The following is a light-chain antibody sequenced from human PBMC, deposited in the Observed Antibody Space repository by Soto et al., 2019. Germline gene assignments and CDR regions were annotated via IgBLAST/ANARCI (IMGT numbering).Light chain of an antibody. CDR1: QSINTN. V-gene: IGKV1-39*01. CDR2: AAS. J-gene: IGKJ3*01. Sequence: DIAMTQAPSSLSASVGGTVTITCRASQSINTNLNWYQHKVGEAPKLLIYAASSLQSGVPSRFRGSGSVTHFTLTISSLQPEDFATYYCQQSYDNLTFGPGTKVDI. CDR3: QQSYDNLT.